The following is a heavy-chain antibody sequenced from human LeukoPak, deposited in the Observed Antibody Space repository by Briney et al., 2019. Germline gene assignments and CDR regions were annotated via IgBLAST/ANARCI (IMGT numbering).Heavy chain of an antibody. J-gene: IGHJ4*02. CDR3: ARVWLGESALNL. Sequence: GGSLRLSCAASGFTFSSYAMHWVRQAPGRGLEWVAVISYDGSNKYYADSVKGRFTISRDNSKNTLYLQMNSLSAEDTAVYYCARVWLGESALNLWGQGTLVTVSS. CDR1: GFTFSSYA. D-gene: IGHD3-10*01. CDR2: ISYDGSNK. V-gene: IGHV3-30*04.